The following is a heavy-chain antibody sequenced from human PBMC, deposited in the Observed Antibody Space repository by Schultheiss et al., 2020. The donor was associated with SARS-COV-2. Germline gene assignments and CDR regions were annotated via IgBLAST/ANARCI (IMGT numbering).Heavy chain of an antibody. V-gene: IGHV1-2*02. D-gene: IGHD1-26*01. CDR2: INPNSGGT. J-gene: IGHJ4*02. CDR1: GYTFTGYY. CDR3: ARDPLQWELLRHFDY. Sequence: ALVKVSCKASGYTFTGYYMHWVRQAPGQGLEWMGWINPNSGGTNYAQKFQGRVTMTRDTSISTAYMELSRLRSDDTAVYYCARDPLQWELLRHFDYWGQGTLVTVSS.